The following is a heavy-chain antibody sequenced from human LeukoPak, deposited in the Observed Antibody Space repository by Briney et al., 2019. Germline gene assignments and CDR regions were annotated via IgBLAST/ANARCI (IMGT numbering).Heavy chain of an antibody. Sequence: SETLSLTCSVSAGSIRSYYWTWIRQPPGKGLEWIGSIYYSGNTNYNPSLKSRVTISVDTSKNQFSLKLSSVSAADTAVYYCARVYYSRSYDYWYFDLWGRGTLVTVSS. CDR2: IYYSGNT. J-gene: IGHJ2*01. V-gene: IGHV4-59*01. CDR3: ARVYYSRSYDYWYFDL. CDR1: AGSIRSYY. D-gene: IGHD6-13*01.